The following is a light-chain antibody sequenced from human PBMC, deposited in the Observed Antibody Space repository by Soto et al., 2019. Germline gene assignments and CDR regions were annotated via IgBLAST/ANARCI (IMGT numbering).Light chain of an antibody. CDR3: QQYNNWPLS. CDR2: GAS. Sequence: EIVMTQSPATLSVSPGERATLSCRASQSVSSNLAWYQQKPGQAPGLLIYGASTRATGIPVRFSGSGSGTEFTLTISSLQSEDFAVYYCQQYNNWPLSFGGGTKVEIK. J-gene: IGKJ4*01. V-gene: IGKV3-15*01. CDR1: QSVSSN.